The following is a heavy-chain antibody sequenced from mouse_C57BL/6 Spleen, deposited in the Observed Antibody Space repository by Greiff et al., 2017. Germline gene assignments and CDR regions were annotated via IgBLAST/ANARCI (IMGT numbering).Heavy chain of an antibody. CDR2: IYPGDGDT. D-gene: IGHD1-1*01. Sequence: VKLQESGAELVKPGASVKISCKASGYAFSSYWMNWVKQRPGKGLEWIGQIYPGDGDTNYNGKFKGKATLTADKSSSTAYMQLSSLTSEDSAVYFCARLDYYGSSYAMDYWGQGTSVTVSS. V-gene: IGHV1-80*01. CDR3: ARLDYYGSSYAMDY. CDR1: GYAFSSYW. J-gene: IGHJ4*01.